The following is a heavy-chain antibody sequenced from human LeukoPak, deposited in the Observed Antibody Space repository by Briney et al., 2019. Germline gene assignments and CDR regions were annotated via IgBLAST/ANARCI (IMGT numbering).Heavy chain of an antibody. CDR3: ARDRDCSGGSCYSGYFDY. J-gene: IGHJ4*02. D-gene: IGHD2-15*01. CDR2: IKQDGREK. CDR1: GFTFSRYW. V-gene: IGHV3-7*01. Sequence: GGSLRLSCAASGFTFSRYWMSWVRQAPGKGLEWVANIKQDGREKYYVDSVKGRFTISRDNAKNSLYLQMNSLRAEGTAVYYCARDRDCSGGSCYSGYFDYWGQGTLVTVSS.